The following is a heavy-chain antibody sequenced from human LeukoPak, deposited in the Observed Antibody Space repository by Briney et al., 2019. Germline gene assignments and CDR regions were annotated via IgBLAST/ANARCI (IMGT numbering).Heavy chain of an antibody. CDR2: INYSGST. CDR3: ARKEQLADYFDY. J-gene: IGHJ4*02. CDR1: GGSISSGDYY. V-gene: IGHV4-30-4*08. D-gene: IGHD6-6*01. Sequence: PSETLSLTCTVSGGSISSGDYYWRWIRQHPGKGLEWIGYINYSGSTYYNLSLESRVNISVDTSKNQFSLKLSSVTAADTAVYYCARKEQLADYFDYWGQGTLVTVSS.